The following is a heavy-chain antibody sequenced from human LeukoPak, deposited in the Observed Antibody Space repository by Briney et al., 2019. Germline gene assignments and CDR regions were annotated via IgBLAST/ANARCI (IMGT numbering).Heavy chain of an antibody. CDR2: IYTGGNT. Sequence: GGSLRLSCAASGFTVSSTYMNWVRQPPGKGLEWVSIIYTGGNTYYQDSVKGRFTISRDNAKNSLYLQMNSLRAEDTAVYYCARLDYVWGTKIFDYWGQGTLVTVSS. V-gene: IGHV3-66*01. J-gene: IGHJ4*02. CDR1: GFTVSSTY. D-gene: IGHD3-16*01. CDR3: ARLDYVWGTKIFDY.